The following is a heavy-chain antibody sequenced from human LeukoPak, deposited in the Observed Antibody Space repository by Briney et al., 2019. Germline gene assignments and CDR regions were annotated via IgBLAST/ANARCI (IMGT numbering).Heavy chain of an antibody. CDR3: ARGDSSSFQH. CDR1: GFTFGSHR. Sequence: GGSLRLSCAASGFTFGSHRMHWVRQAPGQGPVWVARINADGTEAIYADAVKGRFTISRDNSKNTLYLQMNSLRAEDTAVYYCARGDSSSFQHWGQGTLVTVSS. CDR2: INADGTEA. J-gene: IGHJ1*01. D-gene: IGHD6-13*01. V-gene: IGHV3-74*01.